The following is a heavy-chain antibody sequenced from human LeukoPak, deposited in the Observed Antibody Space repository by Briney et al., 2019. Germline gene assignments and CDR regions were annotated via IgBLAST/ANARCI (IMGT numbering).Heavy chain of an antibody. CDR2: IYATGST. J-gene: IGHJ5*02. CDR3: ARQNYDFWSGYYWFDP. CDR1: GGSISSYY. V-gene: IGHV4-4*09. Sequence: PSETLSLTCSVSGGSISSYYWSWIRQPPGKGLEWIGYIYATGSTNYNPSLKSRVTISVDTSKNQFSLKLITVTAADTAVYCCARQNYDFWSGYYWFDPWGQGTLVTVSS. D-gene: IGHD3-3*01.